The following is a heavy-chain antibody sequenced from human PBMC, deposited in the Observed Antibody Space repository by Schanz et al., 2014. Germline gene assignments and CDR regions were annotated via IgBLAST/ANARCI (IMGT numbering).Heavy chain of an antibody. CDR1: GFTFSDYY. V-gene: IGHV3-11*01. J-gene: IGHJ6*02. Sequence: QVQLVESGGGLVKPGGSLRLSCAASGFTFSDYYMNWIRQAPGKGLEWVSYISNSGYTIYYADSVKGRFTISRDNAKNSLYLQMNSRRAEDTAVYYGARDPPPYSSSPYYWYYGMDVWGQGTTVTVSS. D-gene: IGHD6-6*01. CDR2: ISNSGYTI. CDR3: ARDPPPYSSSPYYWYYGMDV.